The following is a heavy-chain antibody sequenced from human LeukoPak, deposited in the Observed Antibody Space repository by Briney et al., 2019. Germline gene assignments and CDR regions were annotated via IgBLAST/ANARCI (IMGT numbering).Heavy chain of an antibody. CDR3: ARASSYSGYDAYYFEY. CDR2: IAYDGSHK. V-gene: IGHV3-30-3*01. J-gene: IGHJ4*02. CDR1: GFTFSKYA. D-gene: IGHD5-12*01. Sequence: QPGGSLRLSCAASGFTFSKYAFHWVRQAPGKGLEWVAIIAYDGSHKYYADSVKGRFSISRDNSNNTVLLQMNSLRPADTAVYYCARASSYSGYDAYYFEYWGQGTLVTVSS.